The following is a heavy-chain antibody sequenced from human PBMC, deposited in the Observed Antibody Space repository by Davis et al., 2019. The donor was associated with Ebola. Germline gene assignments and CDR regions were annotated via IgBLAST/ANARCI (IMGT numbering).Heavy chain of an antibody. CDR1: GYTFTSYG. J-gene: IGHJ5*02. V-gene: IGHV1-18*01. D-gene: IGHD2-15*01. Sequence: AASVKVSCKASGYTFTSYGISWVRQAPGQGLEWMGWISAYNGNTNYAQKLQGRVTMTTDTSTSTAYMELSSLRSEDTAVYYCARDLGYCSGGSCFFSNWFDPWGQGTLVTASS. CDR2: ISAYNGNT. CDR3: ARDLGYCSGGSCFFSNWFDP.